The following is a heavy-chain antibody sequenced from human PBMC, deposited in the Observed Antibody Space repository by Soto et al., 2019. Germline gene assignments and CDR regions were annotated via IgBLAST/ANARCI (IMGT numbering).Heavy chain of an antibody. CDR3: ARVGSGWYDDY. Sequence: ESGGGLVQPGGSLRLSCAASGFIFTNYEMNWVRQAPGKGLEWVSYITSSGSTIYYADSVKGRFTISRDNAKNSLYLQMNSLRAEDTAVYYCARVGSGWYDDYWGQGTLVTVSS. D-gene: IGHD6-19*01. CDR1: GFIFTNYE. V-gene: IGHV3-48*03. J-gene: IGHJ4*02. CDR2: ITSSGSTI.